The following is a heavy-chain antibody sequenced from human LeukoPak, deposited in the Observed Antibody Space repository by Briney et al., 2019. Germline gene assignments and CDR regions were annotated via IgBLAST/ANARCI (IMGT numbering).Heavy chain of an antibody. J-gene: IGHJ4*02. CDR2: ISYRGSA. CDR1: GGSTSSDH. D-gene: IGHD3-16*02. V-gene: IGHV4-59*08. Sequence: SETLSLTCTVSGGSTSSDHWSWIRQPPEKGLEWIGCISYRGSANYNPSLKSRVTISIDTSKTHFSLKLTSVTAADTGVYYCARGRGLGVITPYSDSWGQGTLVTVSS. CDR3: ARGRGLGVITPYSDS.